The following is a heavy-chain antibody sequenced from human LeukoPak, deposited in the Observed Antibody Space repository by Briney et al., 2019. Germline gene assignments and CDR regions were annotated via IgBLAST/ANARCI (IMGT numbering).Heavy chain of an antibody. D-gene: IGHD3-10*01. J-gene: IGHJ4*02. CDR2: ISGSGGST. CDR3: AKEGYYGSGSPYFDY. Sequence: GGSLRLSCAASGFTFSSCAMSWVRQAPGKGLEWVSAISGSGGSTYYADSVKGWFTISRDNSKNTLYLQMNSLRAEDTAVYYCAKEGYYGSGSPYFDYGGQGTLVTVS. CDR1: GFTFSSCA. V-gene: IGHV3-23*01.